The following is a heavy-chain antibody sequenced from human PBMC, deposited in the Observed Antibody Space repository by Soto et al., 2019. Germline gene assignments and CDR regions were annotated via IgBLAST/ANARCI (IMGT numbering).Heavy chain of an antibody. D-gene: IGHD6-6*01. V-gene: IGHV3-23*01. CDR2: ISGSGGST. J-gene: IGHJ3*02. Sequence: AISGSGGSTYYADSVKGRFTISRDNSKNTLYLQMNSLRAEDTAVYYCAKDMAARPGVSAFDIWGQGTMVTVSS. CDR3: AKDMAARPGVSAFDI.